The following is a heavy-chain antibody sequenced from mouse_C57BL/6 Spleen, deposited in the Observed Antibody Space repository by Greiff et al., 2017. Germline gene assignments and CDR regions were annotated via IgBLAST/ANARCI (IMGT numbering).Heavy chain of an antibody. CDR2: IYPRDGST. CDR1: GYTFTDNT. J-gene: IGHJ2*01. V-gene: IGHV1-78*01. D-gene: IGHD2-4*01. Sequence: VQLQQSDAELVKPEASVKISCKVSGYTFTDNTINWLNQRPEQGLEWVGYIYPRDGSTKYNEKFKGKATFTADKSSSTAYMQLNSLTSEDSAVYFCGYDYGFDYWGQGTTLTVSS. CDR3: GYDYGFDY.